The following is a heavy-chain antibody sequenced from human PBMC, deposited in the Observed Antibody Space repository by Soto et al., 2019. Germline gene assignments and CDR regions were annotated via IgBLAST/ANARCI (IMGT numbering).Heavy chain of an antibody. J-gene: IGHJ4*02. CDR2: IYYSGST. Sequence: QVQLQESGPGLVKPSETLSLTCTVSGGSISSYYWSWIRQPPGKGLEWIGYIYYSGSTNYNPSHKSRVTISVDTSKNQFSLKLSSVTAADTAVYYCAREGYSSGWLPSFDYWGQGTLVTVSS. D-gene: IGHD6-19*01. CDR3: AREGYSSGWLPSFDY. V-gene: IGHV4-59*01. CDR1: GGSISSYY.